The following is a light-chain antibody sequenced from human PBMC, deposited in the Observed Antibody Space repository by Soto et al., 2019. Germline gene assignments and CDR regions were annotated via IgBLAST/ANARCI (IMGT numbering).Light chain of an antibody. J-gene: IGKJ4*01. CDR1: QSLLHGNGYNY. Sequence: DIVMTPSPLSLPVTPGEPASISCRSSQSLLHGNGYNYLDWYLQKPGQSPQLLIYLGSNRASGVPDRFSGSGSGTDFTLKISRVEAEDVWVYYCMQALQTPLTFGGGTKVEIK. V-gene: IGKV2-28*01. CDR3: MQALQTPLT. CDR2: LGS.